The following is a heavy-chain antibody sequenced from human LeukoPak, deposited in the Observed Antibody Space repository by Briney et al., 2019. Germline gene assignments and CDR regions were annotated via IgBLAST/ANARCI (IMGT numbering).Heavy chain of an antibody. D-gene: IGHD2-15*01. CDR3: ARSGLYCSGGSCYAYAMDV. Sequence: SETLSLTCSVSGGSISKSPYYWAWIRQTPGKGLEWIANIYYSGNTYYNLSLKSRVTISVDTSKNHFSLKLNSVTAADTAVYYCARSGLYCSGGSCYAYAMDVWGQGTTATVSS. CDR2: IYYSGNT. J-gene: IGHJ6*02. V-gene: IGHV4-39*02. CDR1: GGSISKSPYY.